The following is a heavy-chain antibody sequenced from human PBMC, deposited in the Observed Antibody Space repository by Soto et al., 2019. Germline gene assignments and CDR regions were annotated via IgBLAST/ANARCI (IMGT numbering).Heavy chain of an antibody. D-gene: IGHD6-25*01. CDR2: MYYSGST. J-gene: IGHJ5*02. CDR1: GGSISSSDFY. Sequence: QLQLQESGPGLVKPSETLSLTCTVSGGSISSSDFYWGWLRQTPGKGLEFIGSMYYSGSTYYTPSLKSRLTISVYTSKNQFTLKLISVTAADTAVYYCAVVDSTGNWFDPWGEGALVTVSS. V-gene: IGHV4-39*01. CDR3: AVVDSTGNWFDP.